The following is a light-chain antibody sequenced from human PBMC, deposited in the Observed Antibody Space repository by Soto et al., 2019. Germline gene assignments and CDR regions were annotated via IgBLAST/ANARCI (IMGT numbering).Light chain of an antibody. CDR1: QSVSRN. V-gene: IGKV3-11*01. J-gene: IGKJ4*01. CDR2: GAS. Sequence: IVMTQSPATLYLSTGERATLSCRASQSVSRNLAWYQQKPGQAPRLLIYGASNRATGIPARFSGSGSGTYFTLTIGSLEPEDSAVYYCLHRSNWLTFGGGTKVDIK. CDR3: LHRSNWLT.